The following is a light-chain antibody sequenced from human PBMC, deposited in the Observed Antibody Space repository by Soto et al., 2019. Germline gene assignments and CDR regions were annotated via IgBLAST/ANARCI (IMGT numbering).Light chain of an antibody. CDR1: SSDVGSYNL. CDR3: CSYAVSSTWV. J-gene: IGLJ3*02. Sequence: QSALTQPASVSGSPGQSITISCTGTSSDVGSYNLVSWYQQHPGKAPKLMICEVTRRPSGVSNRFSGSKSGNTASLTISGLQAEDEADYYCCSYAVSSTWVFGGGTKLTVL. CDR2: EVT. V-gene: IGLV2-23*02.